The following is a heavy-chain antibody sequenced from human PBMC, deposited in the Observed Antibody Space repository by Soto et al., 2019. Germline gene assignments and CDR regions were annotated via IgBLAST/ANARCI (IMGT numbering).Heavy chain of an antibody. D-gene: IGHD6-6*01. J-gene: IGHJ4*02. CDR2: ISSSSSYI. V-gene: IGHV3-21*01. CDR3: ARESIAARTLDY. Sequence: EVQLVESGGGLVKPGGSLRLSCAASGFTFSSYSMNWLRQAPGKGLEWVSSISSSSSYIYYADSVKGRFTISRDNAKNSLYLQMNSLRAEDTAVYYCARESIAARTLDYWGQGTLVTVSS. CDR1: GFTFSSYS.